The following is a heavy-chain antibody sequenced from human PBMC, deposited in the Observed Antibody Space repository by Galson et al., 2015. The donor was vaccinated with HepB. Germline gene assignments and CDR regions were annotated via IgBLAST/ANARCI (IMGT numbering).Heavy chain of an antibody. D-gene: IGHD4-11*01. CDR2: IRSSTYGGTT. J-gene: IGHJ2*01. Sequence: SLRLSCAASGFTFGDYALSWVRQAPGKGLEWVGLIRSSTYGGTTDYAASVKGRFTISRDDSKSIAYLQMHSLKTEDTAVYYCTRDVLHLDLWGRGTLVTVSS. CDR3: TRDVLHLDL. CDR1: GFTFGDYA. V-gene: IGHV3-49*04.